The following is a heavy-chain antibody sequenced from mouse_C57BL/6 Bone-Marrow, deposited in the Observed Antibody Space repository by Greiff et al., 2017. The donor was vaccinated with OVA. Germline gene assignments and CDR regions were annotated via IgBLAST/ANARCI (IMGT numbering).Heavy chain of an antibody. J-gene: IGHJ3*01. V-gene: IGHV5-4*03. D-gene: IGHD1-1*01. CDR2: ISDGGSYT. CDR1: GFPFSSYA. CDR3: ARGGYGSRFAY. Sequence: EVKLVESGGGLVKPGGSLKLSCAASGFPFSSYAMSWVRPTPEKRLEWVATISDGGSYTYYPDNVKGRFTISRDNAKNNLYLQMSHLKSEDTAMYYCARGGYGSRFAYWGQGTLVTVAA.